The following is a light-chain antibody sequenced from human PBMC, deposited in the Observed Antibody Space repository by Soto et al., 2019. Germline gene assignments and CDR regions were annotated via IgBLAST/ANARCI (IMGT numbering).Light chain of an antibody. V-gene: IGKV3-20*01. CDR1: QSVSSNY. CDR3: QQSYSMPIT. J-gene: IGKJ5*01. CDR2: GAS. Sequence: EIVLTQSPGTLSLSPGEGATVSCRASQSVSSNYLAWYQQKPGQAPRLLIHGASRRATGIPDRFSGSGSGTDFTLTISSLQPEDFATYYCQQSYSMPITFGQGTRLEIK.